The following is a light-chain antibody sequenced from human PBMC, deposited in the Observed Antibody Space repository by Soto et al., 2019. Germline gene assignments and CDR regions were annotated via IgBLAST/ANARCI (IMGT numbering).Light chain of an antibody. Sequence: QLVLTQPPSVSGAPGQRVTISCTGSSSNIGAGYDVHWYQQLPGTAPKLLIYGNSNRPSGVPDRFSGSKSGTSASLAITGLQPEDEADYYCQSYDSSLRGWVFGGGTKVTVL. V-gene: IGLV1-40*01. J-gene: IGLJ3*02. CDR2: GNS. CDR1: SSNIGAGYD. CDR3: QSYDSSLRGWV.